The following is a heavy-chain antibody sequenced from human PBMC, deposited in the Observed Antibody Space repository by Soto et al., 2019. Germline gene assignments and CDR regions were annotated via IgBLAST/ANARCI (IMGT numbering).Heavy chain of an antibody. D-gene: IGHD6-25*01. CDR2: IKSKTDGGTT. CDR1: GFTFSNAW. CDR3: TAGIERLDAFDI. V-gene: IGHV3-15*01. J-gene: IGHJ3*02. Sequence: GGSLRLSCAASGFTFSNAWMSWVRQAPGKGLELVGRIKSKTDGGTTDYAAPVKGRFTISRDDSKNTLYLQMNSLKTEDTAVYYCTAGIERLDAFDIWGQGTMVTVSS.